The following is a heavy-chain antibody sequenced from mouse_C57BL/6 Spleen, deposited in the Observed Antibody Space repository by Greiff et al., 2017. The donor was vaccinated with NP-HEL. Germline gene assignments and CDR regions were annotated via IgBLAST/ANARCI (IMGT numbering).Heavy chain of an antibody. Sequence: DVHLVESGPGMVKPSQSLSLTCTVTGYSITSGYDWHWIRHFPGNKLEWMGYISYSGSTNYNPSLKSRISITHDTSKNHFFLKLNSVTTEDTATYYCASGLRWFAYWGQGTLVTVSA. J-gene: IGHJ3*01. D-gene: IGHD2-4*01. CDR2: ISYSGST. CDR1: GYSITSGYD. V-gene: IGHV3-1*01. CDR3: ASGLRWFAY.